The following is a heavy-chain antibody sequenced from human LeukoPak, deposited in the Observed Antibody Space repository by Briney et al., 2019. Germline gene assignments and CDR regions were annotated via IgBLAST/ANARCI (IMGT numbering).Heavy chain of an antibody. D-gene: IGHD4-17*01. J-gene: IGHJ4*02. Sequence: GASVKVSCKASGYTFTGYYMHWVRQAPGQGLEWMGWINPNSGGTNYAQKFQGRVTMTTDTSTSTAYMELRSLRSDDTAVYYCARDLQRYAVTNPFDYWGQGTLVTVSS. CDR1: GYTFTGYY. V-gene: IGHV1-2*02. CDR2: INPNSGGT. CDR3: ARDLQRYAVTNPFDY.